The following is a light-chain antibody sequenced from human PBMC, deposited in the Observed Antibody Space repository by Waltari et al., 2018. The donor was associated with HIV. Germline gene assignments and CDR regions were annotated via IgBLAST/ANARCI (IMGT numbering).Light chain of an antibody. CDR2: SNN. CDR1: NSHHCHNP. Sequence: QSVLTQPPSASATPGQRVTVSCSGSNSHHCHNPSYWYQQRPGTAPKLLIYSNNQRPSGVPDRFSGSKSGTSGSLSISGLQSEDEADYYCGAWDDSLHGPLFGGGTKLTVL. V-gene: IGLV1-44*01. CDR3: GAWDDSLHGPL. J-gene: IGLJ2*01.